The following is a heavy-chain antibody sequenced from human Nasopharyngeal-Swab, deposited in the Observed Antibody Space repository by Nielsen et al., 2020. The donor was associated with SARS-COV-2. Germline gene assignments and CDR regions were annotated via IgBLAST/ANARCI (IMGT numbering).Heavy chain of an antibody. V-gene: IGHV3-15*01. D-gene: IGHD3-10*01. CDR3: TTDLRSAGLTKNRLLLWFGELRRTNWFDP. CDR2: IKSRTDGATT. J-gene: IGHJ5*02. Sequence: VREAPGKGLEWVGRIKSRTDGATTAYAAPVKGRFTISRDDSKNTLYLQMNSLKTEDTAVYYCTTDLRSAGLTKNRLLLWFGELRRTNWFDPWGQGTLVTVSS.